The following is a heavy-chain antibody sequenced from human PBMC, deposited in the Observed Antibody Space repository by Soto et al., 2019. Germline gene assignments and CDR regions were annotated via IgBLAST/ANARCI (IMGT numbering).Heavy chain of an antibody. J-gene: IGHJ5*02. CDR2: IYHSGST. CDR1: GYSISSGCYS. Sequence: SETLSLTCAVSGYSISSGCYSWSWIRQPPGKGLEWIGYIYHSGSTYYNPSLKSRVTISVDRSKNQFSLKLSSVTAAETAVYYCDRDNKGWFDPWGQGTLVTVSS. CDR3: DRDNKGWFDP. V-gene: IGHV4-30-2*01.